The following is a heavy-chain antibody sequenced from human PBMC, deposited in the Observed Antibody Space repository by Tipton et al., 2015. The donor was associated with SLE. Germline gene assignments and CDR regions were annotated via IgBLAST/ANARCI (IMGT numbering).Heavy chain of an antibody. CDR3: ARQGESVVPAAMPVFDY. CDR2: IYYSGST. V-gene: IGHV4-59*08. Sequence: TLSLTCTVPGGSISSYYWSWIRQPPGKGLEWIGYIYYSGSTNYNPSLKSRVTISVDTSKNQFSLKLSSVTAADTAVYYCARQGESVVPAAMPVFDYWGQGTLVTVSS. D-gene: IGHD2-2*01. CDR1: GGSISSYY. J-gene: IGHJ4*02.